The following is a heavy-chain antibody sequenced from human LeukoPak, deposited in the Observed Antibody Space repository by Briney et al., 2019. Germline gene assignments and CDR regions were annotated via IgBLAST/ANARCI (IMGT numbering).Heavy chain of an antibody. CDR3: AKLIDIVVVPAAIFFDY. D-gene: IGHD2-2*02. J-gene: IGHJ4*02. CDR1: GFTFSSYA. Sequence: GGSLRLSCAASGFTFSSYAMSWVRQAPGKGLEWVSAISGSGGSTYYADSVKGRFTISRDDSKKTLYLQMNSLRAEDTAVYYCAKLIDIVVVPAAIFFDYWGQGTLVTVSS. CDR2: ISGSGGST. V-gene: IGHV3-23*01.